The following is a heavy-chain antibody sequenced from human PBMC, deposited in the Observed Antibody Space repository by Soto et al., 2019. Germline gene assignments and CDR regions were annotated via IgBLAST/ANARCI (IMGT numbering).Heavy chain of an antibody. Sequence: PXESLNISCHGCGYSFASYWIGCVRQMPGKDLEWMGIIYPGDSDTRYSPSFQGQVTISADKSLRTAYLQWTSLKASDTALYYCARNRSFTLGFYYDGMDVWGQGTTVTVYS. CDR2: IYPGDSDT. CDR1: GYSFASYW. D-gene: IGHD6-6*01. V-gene: IGHV5-51*01. J-gene: IGHJ6*02. CDR3: ARNRSFTLGFYYDGMDV.